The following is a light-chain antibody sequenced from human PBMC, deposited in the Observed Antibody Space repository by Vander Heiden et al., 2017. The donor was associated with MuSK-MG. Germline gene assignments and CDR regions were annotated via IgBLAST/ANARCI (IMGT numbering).Light chain of an antibody. CDR3: QQYDTSST. V-gene: IGKV3-20*01. CDR2: GAS. CDR1: QPVTSRY. Sequence: EVVLTQSPGTLSLSPGERGTLSCRASQPVTSRYLAWYQQKPGQAPRLLIYGASSRATGIPDRFSGSGSGTDFTLTISRVEPEDFAVYFCQQYDTSSTFGQGTKVEI. J-gene: IGKJ1*01.